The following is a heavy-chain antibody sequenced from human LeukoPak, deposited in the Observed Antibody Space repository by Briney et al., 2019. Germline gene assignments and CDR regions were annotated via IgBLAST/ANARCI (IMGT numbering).Heavy chain of an antibody. CDR3: ARLSIVEVPAAIGCWFDP. J-gene: IGHJ5*02. CDR1: GGSISSSSYY. V-gene: IGHV4-39*01. CDR2: IYYSGST. D-gene: IGHD2-2*01. Sequence: SETLSLTCAVSGGSISSSSYYWGWIRQPPGKGLEWIGSIYYSGSTYYNPSLKSRVTISVDTSKNQFSLKLSSVTAADTAVYYCARLSIVEVPAAIGCWFDPWGQGTLVTVSS.